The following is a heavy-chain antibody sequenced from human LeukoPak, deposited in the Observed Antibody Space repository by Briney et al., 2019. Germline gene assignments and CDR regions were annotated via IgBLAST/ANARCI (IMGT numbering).Heavy chain of an antibody. D-gene: IGHD2-8*01. V-gene: IGHV3-30*04. Sequence: PGGSLRLSCAASGFTFSSYAMHWVRQAPGKGLEWVAVISYDGSNKYYADSVKGRFTISRDNSKNTLYLQTNSLRAEDTAVYYCARGPHIVLMVYATYGSYYYYGMDVWGQGTTVTVSS. CDR1: GFTFSSYA. CDR2: ISYDGSNK. J-gene: IGHJ6*02. CDR3: ARGPHIVLMVYATYGSYYYYGMDV.